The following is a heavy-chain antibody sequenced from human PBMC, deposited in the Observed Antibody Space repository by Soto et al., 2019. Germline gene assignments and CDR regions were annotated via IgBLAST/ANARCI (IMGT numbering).Heavy chain of an antibody. J-gene: IGHJ4*02. Sequence: ASVKVSCKASGYSFTTYALHWVRQAPGQSLEWMGWINAGTGKTKFSQNFQGRVTITRDTSASTAYMELSSLKSEDTAVYFCARGVDYDFWSAYYNYFDSWGQGTLVTVSS. CDR1: GYSFTTYA. D-gene: IGHD3-3*01. CDR3: ARGVDYDFWSAYYNYFDS. V-gene: IGHV1-3*01. CDR2: INAGTGKT.